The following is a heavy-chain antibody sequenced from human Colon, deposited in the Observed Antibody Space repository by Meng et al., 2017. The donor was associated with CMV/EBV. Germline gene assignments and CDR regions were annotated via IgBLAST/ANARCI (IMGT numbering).Heavy chain of an antibody. V-gene: IGHV1-8*01. Sequence: SVKVSCKASGYTFTSNAITWVRQATGQGLEWMGWMKPNSGDTGYAPNFQGRITMTRNTPINTAYMELRSLTNEDTAIYYCARGIPDFWGQGTLVTVSS. J-gene: IGHJ4*02. CDR2: MKPNSGDT. D-gene: IGHD3/OR15-3a*01. CDR3: ARGIPDF. CDR1: GYTFTSNA.